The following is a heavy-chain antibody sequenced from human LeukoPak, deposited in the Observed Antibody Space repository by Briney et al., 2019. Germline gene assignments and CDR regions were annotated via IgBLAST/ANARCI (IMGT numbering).Heavy chain of an antibody. CDR2: ISFDGINK. CDR3: ARDFLRRYDFWSNADY. D-gene: IGHD3-3*01. V-gene: IGHV3-30-3*01. Sequence: PGGSLRLSCAASGFGFSDYSVHWFRQAPGKGLEWVAAISFDGINKFHADSVKGRFTISRDNSKNMLYLQMHYLKTEDTATYFCARDFLRRYDFWSNADYWGQGSLVSVSS. J-gene: IGHJ4*02. CDR1: GFGFSDYS.